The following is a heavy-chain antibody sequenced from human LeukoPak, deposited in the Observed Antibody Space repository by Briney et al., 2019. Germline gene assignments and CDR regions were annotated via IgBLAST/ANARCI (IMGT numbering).Heavy chain of an antibody. CDR3: ARESLYGSGRYDY. CDR2: ISSSGSTI. J-gene: IGHJ4*02. Sequence: PGGSLRLSCAASGFTFSSYEMNWVRQAPGKGLEWVSYISSSGSTIYYADSVKGRFTISRDNAKNSLYLQMNSLRAEDTAVYYCARESLYGSGRYDYWGQGTLVTVSS. D-gene: IGHD3-10*01. CDR1: GFTFSSYE. V-gene: IGHV3-48*03.